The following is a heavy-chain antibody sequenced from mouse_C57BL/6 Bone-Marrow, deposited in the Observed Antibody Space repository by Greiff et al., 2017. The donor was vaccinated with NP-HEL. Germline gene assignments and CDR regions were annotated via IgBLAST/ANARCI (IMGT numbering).Heavy chain of an antibody. CDR3: ARNPNYGSSTYYFDY. D-gene: IGHD1-1*01. V-gene: IGHV1-26*01. Sequence: QQSHGKSLEWIGDINPNNGGTSYNQKFKGKATLTVDKSSSTAYMELRSLTSEDSAVYYCARNPNYGSSTYYFDYWGQGTTLTVSS. J-gene: IGHJ2*01. CDR2: INPNNGGT.